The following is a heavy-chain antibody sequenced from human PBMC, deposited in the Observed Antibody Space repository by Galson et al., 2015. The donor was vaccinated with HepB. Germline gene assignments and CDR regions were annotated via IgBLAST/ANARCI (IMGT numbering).Heavy chain of an antibody. Sequence: ETLSLTCSVSGASISSRTYYWVWIRQPPGKGLEWIGNVHSSGVTYYNPSLKSRVTISGDTAKNQFSLRVSSVTAADTAVYYCVRALGGSYSYGMDVWGQGTTVTVSS. D-gene: IGHD3-16*02. J-gene: IGHJ6*02. V-gene: IGHV4-39*01. CDR2: VHSSGVT. CDR3: VRALGGSYSYGMDV. CDR1: GASISSRTYY.